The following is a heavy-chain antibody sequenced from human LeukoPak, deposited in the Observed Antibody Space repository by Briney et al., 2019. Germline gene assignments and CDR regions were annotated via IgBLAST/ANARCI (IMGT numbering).Heavy chain of an antibody. V-gene: IGHV3-7*01. D-gene: IGHD3-10*01. J-gene: IGHJ5*02. CDR3: ARDRALLWFEWFDP. CDR2: IKQDGSEK. CDR1: GFTFSSYW. Sequence: GGSLRLSCAASGFTFSSYWMNWVRQAPGKGLEWVANIKQDGSEKYYVDSVKGRFTISRDNAKNSLYLQMNSLRADDTAVYYCARDRALLWFEWFDPWGQGTLVTVSS.